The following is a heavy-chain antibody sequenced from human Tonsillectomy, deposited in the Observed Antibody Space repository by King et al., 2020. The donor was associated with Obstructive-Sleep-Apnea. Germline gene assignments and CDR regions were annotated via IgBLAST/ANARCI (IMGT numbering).Heavy chain of an antibody. CDR1: GYTFTSYD. CDR2: MNPNSGNT. Sequence: VQLVESGAEVKKPGASVKVSCKASGYTFTSYDINWVRQATGQGLEWMGWMNPNSGNTGYAQKFQGRVTMTRNTSISTAYMELSSLRSEDTAIYYCAKAWYSSCWTHRGFDPWRQGTLVTVSS. D-gene: IGHD3-22*01. CDR3: AKAWYSSCWTHRGFDP. J-gene: IGHJ5*02. V-gene: IGHV1-8*01.